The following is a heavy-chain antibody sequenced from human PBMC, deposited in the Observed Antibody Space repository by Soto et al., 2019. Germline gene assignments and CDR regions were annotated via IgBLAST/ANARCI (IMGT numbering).Heavy chain of an antibody. CDR2: IIPIFGTA. CDR3: ARGSGLVQWLPRYYYYGMDV. D-gene: IGHD6-19*01. CDR1: GGTFSSYA. V-gene: IGHV1-69*13. Sequence: SVKVSCKASGGTFSSYAISWVRQAPGQGLEWMGGIIPIFGTANYAQKFQGRITITADESTSTAYMELSSLRSEDTAVYYCARGSGLVQWLPRYYYYGMDVWGQGTTVTVSS. J-gene: IGHJ6*02.